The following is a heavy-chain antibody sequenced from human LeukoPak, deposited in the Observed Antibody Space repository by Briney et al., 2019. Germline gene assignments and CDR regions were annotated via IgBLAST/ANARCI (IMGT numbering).Heavy chain of an antibody. CDR1: GGSISSGGYY. CDR2: IYDSGST. V-gene: IGHV4-31*03. CDR3: AGDSSGGDLIFDY. Sequence: SETLSLTCTVSGGSISSGGYYWSWIRQHPGKALEWIGYIYDSGSTYCNPSLKSRVIISIDTSKNHFSLKLSSVTAADTAVYYCAGDSSGGDLIFDYWGQGTLVTVSS. J-gene: IGHJ4*02. D-gene: IGHD2-21*02.